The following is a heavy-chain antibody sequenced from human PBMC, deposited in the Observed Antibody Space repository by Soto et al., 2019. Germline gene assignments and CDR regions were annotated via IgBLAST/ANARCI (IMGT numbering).Heavy chain of an antibody. Sequence: QVQLVQSGAEEKKPGASVKVSCKASGYTFTSYAMHWVRQAPGQRLEWMGWINAGNGNTKYSQKFQGRVTITRDTSASTAYMELSSLRAEDTAVYYCARGSSYYSWDDYWGQGTLVTVSS. D-gene: IGHD3-22*01. CDR3: ARGSSYYSWDDY. CDR1: GYTFTSYA. V-gene: IGHV1-3*05. CDR2: INAGNGNT. J-gene: IGHJ4*02.